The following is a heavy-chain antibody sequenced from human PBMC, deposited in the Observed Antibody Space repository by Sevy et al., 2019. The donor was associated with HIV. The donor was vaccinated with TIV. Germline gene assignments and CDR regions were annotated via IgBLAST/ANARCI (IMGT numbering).Heavy chain of an antibody. CDR3: ARIVGATTGAFDI. CDR2: ISAYNGNT. V-gene: IGHV1-18*04. J-gene: IGHJ3*02. CDR1: GYTFTSYG. Sequence: ASVKVSCKASGYTFTSYGISWVRQAPGQGLEWMGWISAYNGNTNYAQKLQGRVTMTTDTCTSTAYMDLRSLRSDDTAVYYCARIVGATTGAFDIWGQGTMVTVSS. D-gene: IGHD1-26*01.